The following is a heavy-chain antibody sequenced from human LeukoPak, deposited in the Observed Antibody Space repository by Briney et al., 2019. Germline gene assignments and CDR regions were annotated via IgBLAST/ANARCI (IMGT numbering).Heavy chain of an antibody. CDR1: GFTFSSYA. V-gene: IGHV3-23*01. Sequence: PGGSLRLSCAASGFTFSSYAMSWVRQAPGKGLEWVSAISGSGGSTYYADSVKGRFTISRDNSKNTLYLQMNSLRAEDTAVYYCAKVLKDGGWLQLRDGLFYFDYWGQGTLVTVSS. D-gene: IGHD5-24*01. CDR2: ISGSGGST. CDR3: AKVLKDGGWLQLRDGLFYFDY. J-gene: IGHJ4*02.